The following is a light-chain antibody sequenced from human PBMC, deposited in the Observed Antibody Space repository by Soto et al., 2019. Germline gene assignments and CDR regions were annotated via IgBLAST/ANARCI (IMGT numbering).Light chain of an antibody. CDR3: GTWDNSLSVAI. CDR1: SSNIGNNF. V-gene: IGLV1-51*01. J-gene: IGLJ2*01. CDR2: DDN. Sequence: QSVLTQPPSVSAAPGQTVTISCSGSSSNIGNNFVSWYQHVPGTAPKLLIYDDNKRPSGIPDRFSGSKSGTSATLGITGLQTGDETDYFCGTWDNSLSVAIFGGGTKLTVL.